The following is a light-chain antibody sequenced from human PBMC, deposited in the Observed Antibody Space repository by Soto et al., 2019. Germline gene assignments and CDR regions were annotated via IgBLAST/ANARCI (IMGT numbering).Light chain of an antibody. V-gene: IGKV1-5*03. CDR3: QQYNTYAT. Sequence: IQMNQYPSTLSGSVGDRVTITCRASQTISSWLAWYQQKPGKAPKLLIYKASTLKSGVPSRFSGSGSGTEFTLTISSLQPDDFATYYCQQYNTYATFGQGTNV. CDR1: QTISSW. J-gene: IGKJ1*01. CDR2: KAS.